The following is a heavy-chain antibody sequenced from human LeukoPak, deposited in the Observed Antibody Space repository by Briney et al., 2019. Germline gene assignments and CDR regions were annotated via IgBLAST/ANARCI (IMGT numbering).Heavy chain of an antibody. CDR3: ARRVASSGTPLGY. CDR2: RNPNSGNT. D-gene: IGHD3-22*01. CDR1: GYTFTSYD. Sequence: GASVKVSCKAAGYTFTSYDINWRRQATGQALEWMGWRNPNSGNTGYSQKFQGRVTMTRETSITTDYMEVRSLRSEDTAVYYCARRVASSGTPLGYWGQGTLVTVSS. V-gene: IGHV1-8*01. J-gene: IGHJ4*02.